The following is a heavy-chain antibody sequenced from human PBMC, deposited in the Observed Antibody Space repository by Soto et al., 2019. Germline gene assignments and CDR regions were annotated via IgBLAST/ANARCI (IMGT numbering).Heavy chain of an antibody. D-gene: IGHD5-12*01. CDR1: GGSIRSYY. Sequence: PSETLSLTCTVSGGSIRSYYWSWIRQPPGKGLEWIGYIYYSGSTNYNPSLKSRVTISVDTSKNQFSLKLSSVTAADTAVYYCARVLLVATIIRYFDYWGQGTLVTVSA. CDR2: IYYSGST. V-gene: IGHV4-59*12. CDR3: ARVLLVATIIRYFDY. J-gene: IGHJ4*02.